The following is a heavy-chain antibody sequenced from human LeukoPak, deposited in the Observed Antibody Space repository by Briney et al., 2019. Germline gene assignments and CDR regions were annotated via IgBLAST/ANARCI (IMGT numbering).Heavy chain of an antibody. Sequence: SETLSLTCTVSGGSVSSGTYYWSWIRQPPGEGLEWIGYIYYSGSTNYNPSLKSRVTISVDTSKNQFSLKLSSVTAADTPVYYCGRVEWFGGLSSFDIWGQGTMVTVSS. CDR1: GGSVSSGTYY. J-gene: IGHJ3*02. CDR3: GRVEWFGGLSSFDI. CDR2: IYYSGST. D-gene: IGHD3-10*01. V-gene: IGHV4-61*01.